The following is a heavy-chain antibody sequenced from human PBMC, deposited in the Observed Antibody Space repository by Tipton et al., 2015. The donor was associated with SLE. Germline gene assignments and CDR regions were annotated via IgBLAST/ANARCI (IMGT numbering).Heavy chain of an antibody. J-gene: IGHJ4*02. CDR2: ISGSGYHT. CDR3: AKGRGFGAIYPFDS. CDR1: GFTFDESA. Sequence: SLRLSCAASGFTFDESAMHWVRQAPGKGLQWGSSISGSGYHTSYADSVKGRFTISRDRSNTLYLQMNSLRAEDTALYYCAKGRGFGAIYPFDSWGPGTLVTVSS. V-gene: IGHV3-23*01. D-gene: IGHD4/OR15-4a*01.